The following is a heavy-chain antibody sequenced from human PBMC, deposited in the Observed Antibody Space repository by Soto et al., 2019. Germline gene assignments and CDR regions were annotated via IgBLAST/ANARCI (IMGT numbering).Heavy chain of an antibody. J-gene: IGHJ5*02. CDR2: INHSGST. V-gene: IGHV4-34*01. CDR1: GGSFSGYY. Sequence: QVQLQQWGAGLLKPSETLSLTCAVYGGSFSGYYWRWIRQPPWKGLEWIGEINHSGSTNYNPSLKCRVTISVDTSKNQFSLKLSSVTAADTAVYYCARGVIAAAGTGWFDPWGQGTLVTVSS. CDR3: ARGVIAAAGTGWFDP. D-gene: IGHD6-13*01.